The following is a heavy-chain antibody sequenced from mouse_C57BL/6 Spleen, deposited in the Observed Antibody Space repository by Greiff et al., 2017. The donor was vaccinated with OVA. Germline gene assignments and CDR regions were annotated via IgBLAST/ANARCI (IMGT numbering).Heavy chain of an antibody. J-gene: IGHJ4*01. CDR2: ISSGGDYI. CDR3: TRVGVSYAMDY. CDR1: GFTFSSYA. D-gene: IGHD3-3*01. Sequence: EVQRVESGEGLVKPGGSLKLSCAASGFTFSSYAMSWFRQTPEKRLEWVAYISSGGDYIYYADSVTGRFSISSDNARNPLYLQMSSLKSDDTAMYYCTRVGVSYAMDYWGHGTSVTVSS. V-gene: IGHV5-9-1*02.